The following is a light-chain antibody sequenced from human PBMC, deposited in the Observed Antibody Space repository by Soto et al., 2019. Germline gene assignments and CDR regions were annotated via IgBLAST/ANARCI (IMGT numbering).Light chain of an antibody. V-gene: IGKV3-15*01. J-gene: IGKJ5*01. Sequence: EIVLKQSPATLSVSPGERATLSCRASERVSNNLAWYQQKPGQAPRLLIYGASTRATGIPARFSGSGSETEFTLTISSLQSEDFGVYYCQQYNNWPPITFGQGTRLEI. CDR1: ERVSNN. CDR3: QQYNNWPPIT. CDR2: GAS.